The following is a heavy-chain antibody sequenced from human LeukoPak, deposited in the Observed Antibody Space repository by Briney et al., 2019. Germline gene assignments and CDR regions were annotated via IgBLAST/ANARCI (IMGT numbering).Heavy chain of an antibody. D-gene: IGHD3-10*01. CDR3: AAAMSRITMVRGVLGI. CDR1: GYSLTSYW. Sequence: GESLKISCKGSGYSLTSYWIGWVRQMPGKGLEWMGIIYPGDSDTRYSPSFQGQVTLSADKSISTAYLQWSSLKASDTAMYYCAAAMSRITMVRGVLGIWGQGTMVTVSS. J-gene: IGHJ3*02. CDR2: IYPGDSDT. V-gene: IGHV5-51*01.